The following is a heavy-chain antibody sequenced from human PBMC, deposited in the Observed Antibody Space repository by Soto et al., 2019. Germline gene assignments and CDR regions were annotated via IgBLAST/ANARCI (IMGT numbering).Heavy chain of an antibody. CDR3: ARAHLYYYDSSGYYYVWFDP. CDR1: GFTFSDYY. D-gene: IGHD3-22*01. V-gene: IGHV3-11*05. Sequence: GGSLRLSCAASGFTFSDYYMSWIRQAPGKGLEWVSYISSSSSYTNYADSVKGRFTISRDNAKNSLYLQMNSLRAEDTAVYYCARAHLYYYDSSGYYYVWFDPWGQGTLVTVSS. J-gene: IGHJ5*02. CDR2: ISSSSSYT.